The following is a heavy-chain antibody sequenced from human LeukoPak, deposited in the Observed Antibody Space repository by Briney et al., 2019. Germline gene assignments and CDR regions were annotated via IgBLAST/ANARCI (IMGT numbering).Heavy chain of an antibody. J-gene: IGHJ4*02. CDR1: GFTFSSYV. CDR2: VSGHGGST. CDR3: ARDKPHLDY. Sequence: GGSLRLSCAASGFTFSSYVMSWVRQAPGKGLEWVSTVSGHGGSTYYADSVKGRFTISRDNAKNSLYLEMNSLRDEDTAVYYCARDKPHLDYWGQGTLVTVSS. V-gene: IGHV3-23*01.